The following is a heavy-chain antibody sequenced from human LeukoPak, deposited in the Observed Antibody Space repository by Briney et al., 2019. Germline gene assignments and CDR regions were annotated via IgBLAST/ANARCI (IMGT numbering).Heavy chain of an antibody. Sequence: GGSLRLSCAASGFTFSDYLMNWVRQAPGKGLEWIGRIKNKYNTYNSEYAPSVRGRFTLSRDDSKESVYLQMNSLKSDDSAVYYCVRVKQWSTAKGNFDCWGQGVLVTVSS. CDR1: GFTFSDYL. J-gene: IGHJ5*01. V-gene: IGHV3-72*01. D-gene: IGHD2-15*01. CDR3: VRVKQWSTAKGNFDC. CDR2: IKNKYNTYNS.